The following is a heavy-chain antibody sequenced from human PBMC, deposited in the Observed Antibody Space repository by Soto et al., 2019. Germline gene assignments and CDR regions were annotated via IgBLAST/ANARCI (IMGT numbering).Heavy chain of an antibody. J-gene: IGHJ4*02. CDR2: IWYDGSNK. D-gene: IGHD3-10*01. CDR3: ARGGRSITMVRGVIPLYTYFDY. Sequence: GGSLRLSCAASGFTFSSYGMHWVRQAPGKGLEWVAVIWYDGSNKYYADSVKGRFTISRDNSKNTLYLQMNSLGAEDTAVYYCARGGRSITMVRGVIPLYTYFDYCGQGTLVTVSS. CDR1: GFTFSSYG. V-gene: IGHV3-33*01.